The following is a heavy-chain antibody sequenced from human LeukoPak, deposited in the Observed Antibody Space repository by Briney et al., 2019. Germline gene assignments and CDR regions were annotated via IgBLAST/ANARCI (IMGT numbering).Heavy chain of an antibody. Sequence: HGESLKISCQGSGYSFTSYWIGWVRQMSGKGLEWMGMMFPGDSDTRYSPSFHGQVTISADKSISTTYLQWSSLKASDTAIYYCARGPAGSTNSFYYMDDWGKGTTVTVSS. CDR1: GYSFTSYW. J-gene: IGHJ6*03. CDR3: ARGPAGSTNSFYYMDD. V-gene: IGHV5-51*01. D-gene: IGHD1-26*01. CDR2: MFPGDSDT.